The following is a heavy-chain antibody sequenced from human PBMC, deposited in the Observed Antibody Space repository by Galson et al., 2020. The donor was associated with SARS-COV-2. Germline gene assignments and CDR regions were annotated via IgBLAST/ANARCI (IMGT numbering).Heavy chain of an antibody. CDR3: ARDQRFYDILTGYYVSPPDYYYGMDV. D-gene: IGHD3-9*01. CDR1: GFNFSSYG. CDR2: IWYAGSNK. J-gene: IGHJ6*02. V-gene: IGHV3-33*01. Sequence: GGSLRLSCAASGFNFSSYGMHWVRQAPGKGLEWVAVIWYAGSNKYYADSVKGRFTISRDNSKNTLYLQMNSLRAEDTAVYYCARDQRFYDILTGYYVSPPDYYYGMDVWGQGTTVTVSS.